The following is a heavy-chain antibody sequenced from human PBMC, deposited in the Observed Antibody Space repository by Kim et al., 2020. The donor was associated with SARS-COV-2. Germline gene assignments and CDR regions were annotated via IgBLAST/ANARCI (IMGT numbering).Heavy chain of an antibody. Sequence: GGSLRLSCAASGFTLSSYAMIWVRQAPTKGLEWVSAIGSGGDTYYADSVKGRFTISRDNSKNTRYLQRNSLRADDTAVYYCAKCGCLSGWYWDSWGQGTLVPVPS. J-gene: IGHJ4*02. CDR2: IGSGGDT. CDR3: AKCGCLSGWYWDS. CDR1: GFTLSSYA. D-gene: IGHD6-19*01. V-gene: IGHV3-23*01.